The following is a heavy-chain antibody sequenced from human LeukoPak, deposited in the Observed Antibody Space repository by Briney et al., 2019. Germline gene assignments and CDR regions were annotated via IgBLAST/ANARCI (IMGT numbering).Heavy chain of an antibody. CDR1: GGSFSGYY. CDR3: ARGSPGSGSYYNNWFDP. V-gene: IGHV4-34*01. D-gene: IGHD3-10*01. Sequence: SETLSLTCAVYGGSFSGYYWSWIRQPPGKGLEWIGEINHSGSTNYNPSLKSRVTISVDTSKNQFSLKLSFVTAADTAVYYCARGSPGSGSYYNNWFDPWGQGTLVTVSS. J-gene: IGHJ5*02. CDR2: INHSGST.